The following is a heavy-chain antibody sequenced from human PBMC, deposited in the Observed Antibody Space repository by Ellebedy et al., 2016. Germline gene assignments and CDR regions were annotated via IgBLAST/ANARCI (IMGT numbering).Heavy chain of an antibody. D-gene: IGHD3-22*01. V-gene: IGHV4-39*01. CDR2: IYYSGST. CDR3: ARHPLPLYYDSSGYYYDY. CDR1: GGSISSSSYY. Sequence: SETLSLTCTVSGGSISSSSYYWGWIRQTPGKGLEWIGSIYYSGSTYYNPSLKSRVTISVDTSKNQFSLKLSSVTAADTAVYYCARHPLPLYYDSSGYYYDYWGQGTLVTVSS. J-gene: IGHJ4*02.